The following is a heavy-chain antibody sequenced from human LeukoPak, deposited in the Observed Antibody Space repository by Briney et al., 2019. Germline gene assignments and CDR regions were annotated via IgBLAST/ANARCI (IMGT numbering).Heavy chain of an antibody. J-gene: IGHJ6*03. CDR1: GFTFSSYW. Sequence: GGSLRLSCAASGFTFSSYWMSWVRQVPGKGLEWVANIKQDGSEAYYVDSVKGRFTVSRDNAKNSLYLQLNSLGAKDTAVYYCATRYCTIPACRASSYHCMDNWGKGATVTVSS. CDR3: ATRYCTIPACRASSYHCMDN. V-gene: IGHV3-7*01. CDR2: IKQDGSEA. D-gene: IGHD2-8*01.